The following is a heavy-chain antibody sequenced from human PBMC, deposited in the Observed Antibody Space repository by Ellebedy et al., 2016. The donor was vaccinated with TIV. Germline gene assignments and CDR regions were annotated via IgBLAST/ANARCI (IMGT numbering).Heavy chain of an antibody. Sequence: GESLKISXAASGFTFSDYYMSWIRQAPGKGLEWVSYISSSGSTIYYADSVKGRFTISRDNAKNSLYLQMNSLRAEDTAVYYCVRYSYGTDAFDIWGQGTMVTVSS. CDR3: VRYSYGTDAFDI. D-gene: IGHD5-18*01. CDR2: ISSSGSTI. J-gene: IGHJ3*02. CDR1: GFTFSDYY. V-gene: IGHV3-11*01.